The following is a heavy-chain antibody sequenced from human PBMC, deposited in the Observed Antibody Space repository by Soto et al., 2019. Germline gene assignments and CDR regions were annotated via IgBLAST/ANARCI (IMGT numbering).Heavy chain of an antibody. Sequence: SETLSLTCTVSGGSISSYYWSWIRQPPGKGLEWIGYIYYSGSTNYNPSLKSRVTISVDTSKNQFSLKLSSVTAADTAVYYCASTEGVRYYYYMDVWGKGTTVTVSS. J-gene: IGHJ6*03. CDR3: ASTEGVRYYYYMDV. D-gene: IGHD2-8*01. CDR2: IYYSGST. CDR1: GGSISSYY. V-gene: IGHV4-59*01.